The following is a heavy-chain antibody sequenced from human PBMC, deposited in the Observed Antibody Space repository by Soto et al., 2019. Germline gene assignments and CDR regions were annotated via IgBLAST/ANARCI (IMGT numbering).Heavy chain of an antibody. J-gene: IGHJ4*02. CDR1: GFTFTSSA. CDR2: IVVGSGNT. V-gene: IGHV1-58*01. Sequence: SVKVCCKASGFTFTSSAVQWVRQARGQRLEWTGWIVVGSGNTNYAQKFQERVTITRDMSTSTAYMELSSLRSEDTAVYYCAADRGPYDFWSGYSSGWGYYFDYWGQGTLVTVSS. D-gene: IGHD3-3*01. CDR3: AADRGPYDFWSGYSSGWGYYFDY.